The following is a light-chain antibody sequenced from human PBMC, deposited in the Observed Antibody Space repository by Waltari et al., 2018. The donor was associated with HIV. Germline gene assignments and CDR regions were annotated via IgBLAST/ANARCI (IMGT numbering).Light chain of an antibody. CDR3: SSYTSSVVV. Sequence: QSALTQPASVSGSPGQSITISCTGTSSDVGGYNYVSWYQQHPGQAPKLMIYDVSNRPSGVSNRFSGSKSGNTASLTISGLQAEDEADYYCSSYTSSVVVFGGGTKLTVL. CDR1: SSDVGGYNY. V-gene: IGLV2-14*03. J-gene: IGLJ2*01. CDR2: DVS.